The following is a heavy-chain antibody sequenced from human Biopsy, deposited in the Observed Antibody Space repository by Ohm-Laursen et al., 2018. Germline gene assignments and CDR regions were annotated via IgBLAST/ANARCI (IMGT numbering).Heavy chain of an antibody. V-gene: IGHV3-23*01. CDR3: ARAGPYYSDF. Sequence: SLRLSCAAPGFTFSNYAMGWVRQAPGKGLECVSSIGSDARSTLYADPVQGRFTISRDNSKNTLYLQIDNLRAEDTALYYCARAGPYYSDFWGQGTLVTVSS. J-gene: IGHJ4*02. CDR1: GFTFSNYA. CDR2: IGSDARST.